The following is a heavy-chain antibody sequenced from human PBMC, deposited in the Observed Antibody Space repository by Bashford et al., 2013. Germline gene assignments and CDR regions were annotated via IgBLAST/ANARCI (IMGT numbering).Heavy chain of an antibody. J-gene: IGHJ4*02. CDR3: ARGHGSGSYGVFDY. V-gene: IGHV1-2*02. D-gene: IGHD3-10*01. CDR1: GYTFSDYY. CDR2: MNPNTGDT. Sequence: ASVKVSCKASGYTFSDYYLHWVRQAPGQGPEWMGSMNPNTGDTNSAQKFQARVSMTRDASIGTAYMELSSLRSDDTAVYYCARGHGSGSYGVFDYWGQGQWSPSPQ.